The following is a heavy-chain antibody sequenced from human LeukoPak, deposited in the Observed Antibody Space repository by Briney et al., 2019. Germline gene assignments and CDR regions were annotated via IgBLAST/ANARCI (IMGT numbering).Heavy chain of an antibody. J-gene: IGHJ4*02. D-gene: IGHD2-15*01. CDR3: TSDGDGRRWSDRMDS. V-gene: IGHV1-18*01. CDR1: GYTFTSFG. Sequence: ASVKVSCKSSGYTFTSFGLIWVRQAPVDGLEWMGWSNKQDENTNYAQKFQARFIMTTDTSTNTARMELRSLRPDDTAVYYCTSDGDGRRWSDRMDSWGQGTLVIVSS. CDR2: SNKQDENT.